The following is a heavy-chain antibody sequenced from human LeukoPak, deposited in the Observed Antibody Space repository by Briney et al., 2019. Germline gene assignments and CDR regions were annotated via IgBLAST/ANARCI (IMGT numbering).Heavy chain of an antibody. CDR2: ISSSSSTI. D-gene: IGHD1-26*01. CDR1: GFTFSSYS. V-gene: IGHV3-48*01. J-gene: IGHJ4*02. CDR3: AQWELPYFDY. Sequence: GGSLRLSCAASGFTFSSYSMNWVRQAPGKGLEWVSYISSSSSTIYYADSVKGRFTISRDNSKNTLYLQMNSLRAEDTAVYYCAQWELPYFDYWGQGTLVTVSS.